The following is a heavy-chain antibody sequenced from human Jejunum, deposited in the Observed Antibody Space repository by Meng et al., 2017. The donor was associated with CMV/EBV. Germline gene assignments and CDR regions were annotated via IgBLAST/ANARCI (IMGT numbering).Heavy chain of an antibody. Sequence: QLVPSGAELKKPGASVQVSCTAAGYTFSTYTINWVRQAHGRGLEWMGWISTNTGTPTYTQGFTGRFVFSLDTSVSTADLQISSLKAEDTAVYYCARGGNFDPWGQGTLVTVSS. CDR2: ISTNTGTP. J-gene: IGHJ5*02. CDR3: ARGGNFDP. CDR1: GYTFSTYT. V-gene: IGHV7-4-1*02. D-gene: IGHD2/OR15-2a*01.